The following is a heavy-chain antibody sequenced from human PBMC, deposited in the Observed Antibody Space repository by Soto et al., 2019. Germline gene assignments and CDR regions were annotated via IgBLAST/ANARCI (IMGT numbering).Heavy chain of an antibody. Sequence: QVQLVQSGAEVKKPGSSVKVSCKASGGTFSSYAISWVRQAPGQGLEWMGGIIPIFGTANYAQKFQGRVTITADESRSTAYRELSRRKAEDTAVYYCARDLATSRGSGVWARVNYYDSSRRSHDAFDIWGQGTMVTVSS. CDR3: ARDLATSRGSGVWARVNYYDSSRRSHDAFDI. J-gene: IGHJ3*02. D-gene: IGHD3-22*01. CDR1: GGTFSSYA. V-gene: IGHV1-69*01. CDR2: IIPIFGTA.